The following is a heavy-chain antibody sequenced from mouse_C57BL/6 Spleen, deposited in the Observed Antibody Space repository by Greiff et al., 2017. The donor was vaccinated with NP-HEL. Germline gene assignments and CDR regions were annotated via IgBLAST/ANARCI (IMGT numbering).Heavy chain of an antibody. CDR3: TTPTLDD. CDR1: GFNIKDDY. Sequence: EVQLQQSGAELVRPGASVKLSCTASGFNIKDDYMHWVKQRPEQGLEWIGWIDPENGDTEYASKFQGKATITADTSSNTAYLQLSSLTSEDTAVYYCTTPTLDDWGKGTTLTVSS. J-gene: IGHJ2*01. CDR2: IDPENGDT. V-gene: IGHV14-4*01.